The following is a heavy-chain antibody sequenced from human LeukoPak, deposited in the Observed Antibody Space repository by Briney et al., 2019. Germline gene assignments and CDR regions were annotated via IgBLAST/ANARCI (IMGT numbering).Heavy chain of an antibody. J-gene: IGHJ3*02. CDR3: AREKTGNYYGSGRGAFDI. D-gene: IGHD3-10*01. CDR2: IYYSGST. CDR1: GGSISSGGYY. Sequence: SQTLSLTCTVSGGSISSGGYYWSWLRQHPGKGLEWIGYIYYSGSTYYNPSLKSRVTISVDTSKNQFSLKLSSVTAADTAVYCCAREKTGNYYGSGRGAFDIWGQGTMVTVSS. V-gene: IGHV4-31*03.